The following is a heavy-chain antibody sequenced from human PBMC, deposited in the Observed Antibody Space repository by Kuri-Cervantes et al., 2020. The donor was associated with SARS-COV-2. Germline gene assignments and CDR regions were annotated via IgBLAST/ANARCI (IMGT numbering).Heavy chain of an antibody. D-gene: IGHD3-22*01. V-gene: IGHV1-18*01. J-gene: IGHJ3*02. CDR3: VRFRYYDSSRSASDI. Sequence: ASVKVSCKASGYTFTTYGISWVRQAPGRGLEWMGYINPNNGNTNYAQIIQGRVTMTTDTSTNTAYMELRSLRSFDTAVYYCVRFRYYDSSRSASDIWGQGTMVTVSS. CDR1: GYTFTTYG. CDR2: INPNNGNT.